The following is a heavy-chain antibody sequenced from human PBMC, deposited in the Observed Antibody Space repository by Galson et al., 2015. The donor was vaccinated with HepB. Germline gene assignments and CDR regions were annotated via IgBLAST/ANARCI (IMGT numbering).Heavy chain of an antibody. Sequence: SLRLSCAASGFTFDDYATHWVRQAPGKGLEWVSGISWNSGSIGYADSVKGRFTISRDNAKNSLYLQMNSLRAEDTALYYCAKVHSSSWYYYFDYWGQGTLVTVSS. CDR3: AKVHSSSWYYYFDY. J-gene: IGHJ4*02. D-gene: IGHD6-13*01. CDR2: ISWNSGSI. CDR1: GFTFDDYA. V-gene: IGHV3-9*01.